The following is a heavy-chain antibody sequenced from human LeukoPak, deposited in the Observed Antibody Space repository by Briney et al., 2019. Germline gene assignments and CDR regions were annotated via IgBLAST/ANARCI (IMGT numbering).Heavy chain of an antibody. CDR1: GYTFTGYY. D-gene: IGHD2-2*01. J-gene: IGHJ6*01. CDR2: INPNSGGT. V-gene: IGHV1-2*04. CDR3: ARDGRAAALWVGMDV. Sequence: ASVKVSCKASGYTFTGYYMHWLRQAPGQGREGMGWINPNSGGTNYAQKFQGWVTMTRDTSISKAYMELSRLRSDATALYYCARDGRAAALWVGMDVWGKGTTVTVSS.